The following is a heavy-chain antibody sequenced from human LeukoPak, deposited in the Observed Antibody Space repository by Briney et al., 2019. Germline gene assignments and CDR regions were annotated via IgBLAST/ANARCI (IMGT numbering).Heavy chain of an antibody. CDR3: AKDPTLWELLPFDY. D-gene: IGHD1-26*01. CDR1: GFTFSSYS. J-gene: IGHJ4*02. V-gene: IGHV3-21*01. Sequence: GGSLRLSCAASGFTFSSYSMSWVRQAPGKGLEWVSSISSSSYIYYADSVKGRFTISRDNSKNTLYLQMNSLRAEDTAVYYCAKDPTLWELLPFDYWGQGTLVTVSS. CDR2: ISSSSYI.